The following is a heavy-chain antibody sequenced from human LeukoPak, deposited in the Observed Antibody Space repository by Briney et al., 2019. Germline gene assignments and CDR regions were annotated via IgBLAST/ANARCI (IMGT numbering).Heavy chain of an antibody. CDR1: GFTFNKFA. J-gene: IGHJ4*02. V-gene: IGHV3-23*01. D-gene: IGHD5-24*01. CDR3: ARSERWLQVYFDY. Sequence: RPGGSLRLSCAASGFTFNKFAMNWVRQAPGKGLEWVSAISSGGSSTYYPDSVKGRFTISRDNSKNMLYLQMNSLRAEGTAVYYCARSERWLQVYFDYWGQGTLVTVSS. CDR2: ISSGGSST.